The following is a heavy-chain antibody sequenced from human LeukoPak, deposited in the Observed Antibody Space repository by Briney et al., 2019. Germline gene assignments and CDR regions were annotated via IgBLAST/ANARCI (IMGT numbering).Heavy chain of an antibody. V-gene: IGHV1-18*04. CDR3: ARDLFVVAFDY. D-gene: IGHD2-15*01. Sequence: AASVKVSCKASGYTFTGYHIHWVRQAPGQGLEWMRWISAYNGNTKYAQKLQGRVTMTTDTSTSTAYMELRSLRSDDTAVYYCARDLFVVAFDYWGQGTLVTVSS. CDR2: ISAYNGNT. CDR1: GYTFTGYH. J-gene: IGHJ4*02.